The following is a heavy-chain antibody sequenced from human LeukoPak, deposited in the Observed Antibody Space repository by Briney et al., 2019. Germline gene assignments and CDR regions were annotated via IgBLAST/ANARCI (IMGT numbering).Heavy chain of an antibody. CDR2: ITGSGTTI. Sequence: GGSLRLSCAASGFIFSSYEVNWVRQAPGKGLEWVSYITGSGTTIYYADSVKGRFTISRDNSKNTLYLQMKSLRAEDTAVYYCARHLSGVTGYSYGRGIDYWGQGTLVTVSS. J-gene: IGHJ4*02. D-gene: IGHD5-18*01. CDR3: ARHLSGVTGYSYGRGIDY. CDR1: GFIFSSYE. V-gene: IGHV3-48*03.